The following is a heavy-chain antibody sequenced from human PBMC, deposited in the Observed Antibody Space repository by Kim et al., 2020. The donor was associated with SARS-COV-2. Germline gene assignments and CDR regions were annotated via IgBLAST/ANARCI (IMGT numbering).Heavy chain of an antibody. Sequence: GGSLRLSCAASGFTFSAYDMNWVRQSPGKGLEWVSVISSSTTDIYYADSLKGRFTISRDNAKNSLYLQMDSMRAEDTAVYYCARDIRVWVGGSSGYIYYAKYVWGQGTAVAAS. J-gene: IGHJ6*02. CDR3: ARDIRVWVGGSSGYIYYAKYV. V-gene: IGHV3-21*01. D-gene: IGHD3-10*01. CDR1: GFTFSAYD. CDR2: ISSSTTDI.